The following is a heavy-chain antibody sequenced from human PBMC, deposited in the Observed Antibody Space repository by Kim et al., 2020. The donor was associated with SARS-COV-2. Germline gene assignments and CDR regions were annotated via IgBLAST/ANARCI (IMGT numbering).Heavy chain of an antibody. V-gene: IGHV4-34*01. D-gene: IGHD2-2*01. J-gene: IGHJ4*02. CDR3: ARGWPALIDY. CDR2: TT. Sequence: TTNCHPSLTSRVTKSVDTSKNQFSLTLSSVTAADTAVYYCARGWPALIDYWGQGTLVTVSS.